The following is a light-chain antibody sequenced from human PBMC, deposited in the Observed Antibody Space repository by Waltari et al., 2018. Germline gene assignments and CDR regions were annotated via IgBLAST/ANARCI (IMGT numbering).Light chain of an antibody. CDR3: SSYTTSSTLV. CDR2: EVT. V-gene: IGLV2-14*01. CDR1: SSDVGGYNY. Sequence: QSALTQPASVSGSPGQSITISCTGTSSDVGGYNYVSWYHRHPGKAPQLLIYEVTNRPSGVSNRFSGSKSANTASLTISGLQAEDEADYYCSSYTTSSTLVFGGGTKLTVL. J-gene: IGLJ3*02.